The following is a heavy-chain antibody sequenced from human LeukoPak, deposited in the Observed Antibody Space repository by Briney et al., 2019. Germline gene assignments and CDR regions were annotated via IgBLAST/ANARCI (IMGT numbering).Heavy chain of an antibody. V-gene: IGHV4-59*01. J-gene: IGHJ4*02. CDR1: GGSISSYY. CDR2: IYYSGST. D-gene: IGHD5-12*01. Sequence: SETLSLTCTVSGGSISSYYWSWIRQPPGKGLEWIGYIYYSGSTNYNPSFKSRVTISVDTSKNQFSLKLSSVTAADTAVYYCARGTQSVEWLRKRSASFDYWGQGTLVTVSS. CDR3: ARGTQSVEWLRKRSASFDY.